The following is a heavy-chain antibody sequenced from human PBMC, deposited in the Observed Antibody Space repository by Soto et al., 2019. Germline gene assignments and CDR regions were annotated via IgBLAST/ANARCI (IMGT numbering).Heavy chain of an antibody. CDR2: IWYDGSNK. CDR3: ARDRHARYSYGLSTY. V-gene: IGHV3-33*01. J-gene: IGHJ4*02. CDR1: GFTFSSYG. Sequence: QVQLVESGGGVVQPGRSLRLSCAASGFTFSSYGMHWVRQAPGKGLEWVAVIWYDGSNKYYADSVKGRFTISRDNSKNTLYLQMNSLRAEDTAVYYCARDRHARYSYGLSTYWGQGTLVTVSS. D-gene: IGHD5-18*01.